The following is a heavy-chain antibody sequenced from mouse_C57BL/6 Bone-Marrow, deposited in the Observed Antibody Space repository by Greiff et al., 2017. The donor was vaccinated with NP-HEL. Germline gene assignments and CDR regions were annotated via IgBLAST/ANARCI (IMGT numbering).Heavy chain of an antibody. CDR3: ARDRLFFYY. V-gene: IGHV3-6*01. J-gene: IGHJ2*01. CDR1: GYSITSGYF. CDR2: ISSDSNT. Sequence: VQLKESGPGLVKPSQSLSLTCSVSGYSITSGYFWYLLRPFPGNILEWMGFISSDSNTNYHHSLNSRFSIISDTSKNQFFLKLNSVTTEDTATYYCARDRLFFYYWGQGTTLTVSS.